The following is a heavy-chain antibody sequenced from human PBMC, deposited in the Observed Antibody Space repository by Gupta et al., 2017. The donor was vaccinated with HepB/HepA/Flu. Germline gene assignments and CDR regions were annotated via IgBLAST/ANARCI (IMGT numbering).Heavy chain of an antibody. J-gene: IGHJ4*02. V-gene: IGHV3-69-1*01. CDR2: IRGSGTT. CDR1: RFPFSDHY. CDR3: VRSTTKYYFDY. Sequence: LVESGGGLVKPGGSLRLSCVASRFPFSDHYMHWIRQAPGKGLEWVSSIRGSGTTYYADSMKGRFTISRDNAQNSLYLQMDSLRADDTAVYYCVRSTTKYYFDYWGQGTPVTVSS. D-gene: IGHD2/OR15-2a*01.